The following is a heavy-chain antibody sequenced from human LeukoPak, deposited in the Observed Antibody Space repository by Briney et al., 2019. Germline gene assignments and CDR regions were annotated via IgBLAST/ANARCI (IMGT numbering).Heavy chain of an antibody. V-gene: IGHV1-2*02. J-gene: IGHJ4*02. CDR3: ARDPSSVTLYFFDY. D-gene: IGHD4-11*01. CDR2: IDANNGDT. Sequence: ASVKISCKASGHTFGGNYIHWLRQAPGQGLEWMGWIDANNGDTKSAQKFQGRVTMSRDTSISTAYMDLSSLSPDDAAVYYCARDPSSVTLYFFDYWGQGTLVTVSS. CDR1: GHTFGGNY.